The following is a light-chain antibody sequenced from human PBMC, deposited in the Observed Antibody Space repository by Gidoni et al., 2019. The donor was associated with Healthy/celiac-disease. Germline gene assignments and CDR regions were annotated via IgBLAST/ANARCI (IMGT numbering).Light chain of an antibody. Sequence: DIQMTQSPSSLSASVGDRVTITCRASQSISSYLNWYQQKPGKVPKLLIYAASNLQSGVPSRFSGSGSGTDFTLTISSLQPEDFATYYCQQSYSTLEFTFGPGTKVDIK. J-gene: IGKJ3*01. CDR2: AAS. CDR1: QSISSY. CDR3: QQSYSTLEFT. V-gene: IGKV1-39*01.